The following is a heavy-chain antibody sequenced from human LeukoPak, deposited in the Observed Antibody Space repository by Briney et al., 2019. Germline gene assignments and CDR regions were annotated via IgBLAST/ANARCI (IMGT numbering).Heavy chain of an antibody. J-gene: IGHJ3*02. CDR2: IYHSGST. CDR1: GGSISSGGYS. Sequence: ASETLSLTCAVSGGSISSGGYSWSWIRQPPGKGLEWIGYIYHSGSTYYNPSLKSRVTISVDRSKNQFSLKLSSVTAADTAVYYCARAEGITIFGGGHAFDIWGQGTMVTVSS. D-gene: IGHD3-3*01. CDR3: ARAEGITIFGGGHAFDI. V-gene: IGHV4-30-2*01.